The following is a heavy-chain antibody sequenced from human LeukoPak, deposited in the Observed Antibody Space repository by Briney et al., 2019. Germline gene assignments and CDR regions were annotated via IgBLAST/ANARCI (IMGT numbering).Heavy chain of an antibody. Sequence: ASVKVSCKASGYTFTCYYMHWVRQAPGQGLEWMGWINPNSGGTNYAQKFQGRVTMTRDTSISTAYMELSRLRSDDTAVYYCARGAHYHDSSEGYDYWGQGTLVAVSS. D-gene: IGHD3-10*01. CDR2: INPNSGGT. CDR3: ARGAHYHDSSEGYDY. CDR1: GYTFTCYY. V-gene: IGHV1-2*02. J-gene: IGHJ4*02.